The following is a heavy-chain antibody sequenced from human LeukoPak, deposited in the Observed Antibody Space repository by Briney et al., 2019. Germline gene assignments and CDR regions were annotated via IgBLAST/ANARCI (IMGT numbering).Heavy chain of an antibody. CDR3: AKEGATVTTLDY. J-gene: IGHJ4*02. V-gene: IGHV1-46*01. CDR1: GYTFTSYY. Sequence: ASVKVSCKASGYTFTSYYMHWVRQAPGQGLEWMGIINPSGGSTSYAQKFQGRVTMTRDTSTSTVYMELSSLRSEDTAVYYCAKEGATVTTLDYWGQGTLVTVSS. CDR2: INPSGGST. D-gene: IGHD4-11*01.